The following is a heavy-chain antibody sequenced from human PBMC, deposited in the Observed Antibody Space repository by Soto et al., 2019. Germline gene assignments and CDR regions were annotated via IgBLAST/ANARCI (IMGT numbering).Heavy chain of an antibody. D-gene: IGHD1-1*01. Sequence: ASVKVSCKASGYTFTGYYMHWVRQAPGQGLEWMGWINPNSGGTNYAQKFQGWVTMTRDTSISTAYMELSRLRSDDTAVYYCARGYIQLTNGWDYGMDVWGQGTTVTVS. CDR2: INPNSGGT. CDR1: GYTFTGYY. J-gene: IGHJ6*02. V-gene: IGHV1-2*04. CDR3: ARGYIQLTNGWDYGMDV.